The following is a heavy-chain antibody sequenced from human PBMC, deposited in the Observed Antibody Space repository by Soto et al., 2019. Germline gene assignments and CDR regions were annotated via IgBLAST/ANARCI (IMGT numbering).Heavy chain of an antibody. CDR3: VKDQYSGNYPQYSFDY. J-gene: IGHJ4*02. D-gene: IGHD5-12*01. Sequence: PGGSLRLSCSAPGFTFSSYAMHWVRQAPGKGLEYVSTISNNGGTTSYADSVKDRFTISRDNSKNTVYLQMSSLGTDDSAVYFCVKDQYSGNYPQYSFDYRGQGILCTVSS. CDR2: ISNNGGTT. CDR1: GFTFSSYA. V-gene: IGHV3-64D*06.